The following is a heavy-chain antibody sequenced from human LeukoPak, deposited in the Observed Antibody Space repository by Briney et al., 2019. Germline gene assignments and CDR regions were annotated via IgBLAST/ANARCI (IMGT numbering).Heavy chain of an antibody. J-gene: IGHJ4*02. D-gene: IGHD3/OR15-3a*01. CDR2: IYYSGNT. Sequence: SETLSLTCTVSGVSISSSNSYWGWIRQPPGKGLEWIGSIYYSGNTYYNASLKSQVSISIDTSKNQFSLRLTSVTASDTAVYYCARQTGSGLFILPGGQGTLVTVSS. V-gene: IGHV4-39*01. CDR1: GVSISSSNSY. CDR3: ARQTGSGLFILP.